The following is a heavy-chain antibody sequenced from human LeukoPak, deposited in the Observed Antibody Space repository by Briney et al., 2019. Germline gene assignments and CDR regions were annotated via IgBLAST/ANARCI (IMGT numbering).Heavy chain of an antibody. Sequence: PSETLSLTCTVPGGSISSRSYYWGWIRQPLGKGLEWIGSIYYSGSTYYNPSLKSRVTISIDTSKNQFSLKLSSVTAADTAVYYCVGETTVTTIPWGQGTLVTVSS. D-gene: IGHD4-17*01. CDR2: IYYSGST. V-gene: IGHV4-39*01. J-gene: IGHJ5*02. CDR3: VGETTVTTIP. CDR1: GGSISSRSYY.